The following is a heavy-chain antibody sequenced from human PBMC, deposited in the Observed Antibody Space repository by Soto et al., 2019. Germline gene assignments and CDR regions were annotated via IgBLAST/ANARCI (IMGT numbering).Heavy chain of an antibody. CDR1: GYTFTNYA. D-gene: IGHD4-17*01. Sequence: GASVKVSCKASGYTFTNYAMHWVRQAPGQRLEWMGWINAGNGNTKYSQKFQGRVTITRDTSASTAYMELSSLRSDDTAVYYCAREGLVLVPTTVNSDYYYYAMDVWGQGTTVTVSS. V-gene: IGHV1-3*01. CDR3: AREGLVLVPTTVNSDYYYYAMDV. CDR2: INAGNGNT. J-gene: IGHJ6*02.